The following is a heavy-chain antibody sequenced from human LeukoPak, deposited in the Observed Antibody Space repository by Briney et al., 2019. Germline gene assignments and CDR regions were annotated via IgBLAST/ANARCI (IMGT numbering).Heavy chain of an antibody. CDR1: GFTFSSYA. Sequence: PGGSLRLSCAASGFTFSSYAMSWVRQAPGKGLKWVSAIHGTEGTTFYADSVKGRFTISRDNSKNTLYLQMNSLRAEDTAVYYCAKEDSSGYYFAFDYWGQGTLVTVSS. D-gene: IGHD3-22*01. CDR3: AKEDSSGYYFAFDY. V-gene: IGHV3-23*01. CDR2: IHGTEGTT. J-gene: IGHJ4*02.